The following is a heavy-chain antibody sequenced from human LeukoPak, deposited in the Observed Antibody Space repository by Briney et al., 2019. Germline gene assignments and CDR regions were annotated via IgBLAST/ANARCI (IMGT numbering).Heavy chain of an antibody. CDR2: TNHLGST. V-gene: IGHV4-34*01. D-gene: IGHD3-10*01. J-gene: IGHJ5*02. CDR3: ASWFGGLGTSWFDP. Sequence: PSETLSLTCAVYGGSFSDYYWSWIRQPPGKGLEWIGETNHLGSTNYNPSLKSRLTISVDTSKNQFSLQLTSVSAADTAVNYCASWFGGLGTSWFDPWGLGTLVTVSS. CDR1: GGSFSDYY.